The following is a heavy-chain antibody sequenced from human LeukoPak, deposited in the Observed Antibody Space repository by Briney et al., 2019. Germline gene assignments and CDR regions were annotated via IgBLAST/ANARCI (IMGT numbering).Heavy chain of an antibody. V-gene: IGHV4-38-2*01. CDR2: IYHSGST. D-gene: IGHD2-2*01. CDR1: GYSISSGYY. J-gene: IGHJ4*01. Sequence: PSETLSLTCAVSGYSISSGYYWGWIRQPPGKGLEWIGSIYHSGSTYYNPSLKSRVTISVDTSKNQFSLKLSSVTAADTAVYYCARWIVVVPAASIDYWGQEPWSPSPQ. CDR3: ARWIVVVPAASIDY.